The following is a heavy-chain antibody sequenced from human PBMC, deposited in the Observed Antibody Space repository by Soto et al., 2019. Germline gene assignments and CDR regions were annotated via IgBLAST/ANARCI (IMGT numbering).Heavy chain of an antibody. CDR3: ARILFRLPGYYYMDV. V-gene: IGHV2-70*11. J-gene: IGHJ6*03. CDR2: IDWDDDK. CDR1: GFSLSTSGMC. D-gene: IGHD6-25*01. Sequence: SGPTLVNPTQTLTLTCTFSGFSLSTSGMCVSWIRQPPGKALEWLARIDWDDDKYYSTSLKTRLTISKDTTKNKMDLTMTKMKPVDTATYYCARILFRLPGYYYMDVWGKGTTVTVSS.